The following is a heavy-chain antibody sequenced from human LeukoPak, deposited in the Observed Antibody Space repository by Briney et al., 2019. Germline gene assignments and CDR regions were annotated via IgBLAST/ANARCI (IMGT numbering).Heavy chain of an antibody. CDR3: AKAQQWLDTPIDY. V-gene: IGHV3-9*01. D-gene: IGHD6-19*01. J-gene: IGHJ4*02. Sequence: PGGSLRLSCAASGFTFDDYAMHWVRQAPGKGLEWVSGISWNSGSIGYADSVKGRFTISRDNAKNSLYLQMNSLRAEDTALYHCAKAQQWLDTPIDYWGQGTLVTVSS. CDR1: GFTFDDYA. CDR2: ISWNSGSI.